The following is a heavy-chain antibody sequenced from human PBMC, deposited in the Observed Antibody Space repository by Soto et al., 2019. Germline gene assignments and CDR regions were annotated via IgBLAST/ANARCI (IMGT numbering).Heavy chain of an antibody. CDR3: ARGKVLAANYDYYYGIDV. V-gene: IGHV4-30-4*01. Sequence: SPTLSLTCTVSGGSISSGDYYWSWIRQPPAKCLEWSGYIYYRGSTYYTPSLKSRVTISVDTSKNQFSLKLSSVTAADTAVYYCARGKVLAANYDYYYGIDVWGQGTTVTVSS. CDR2: IYYRGST. CDR1: GGSISSGDYY. D-gene: IGHD2-15*01. J-gene: IGHJ6*02.